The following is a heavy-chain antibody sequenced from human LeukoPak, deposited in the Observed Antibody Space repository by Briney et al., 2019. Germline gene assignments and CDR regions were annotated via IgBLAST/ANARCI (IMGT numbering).Heavy chain of an antibody. V-gene: IGHV4-39*01. Sequence: SETLPLRYTVSGGSISSSSYYWGWIRQPPGKGLEWIGTIYYSGSTFYNPSLKSRVTISVDTSKNQFSLKLSSVTAADTAVYYCARGVAAPGQCYFEYSCRGSLCTLAS. CDR3: ARGVAAPGQCYFEY. D-gene: IGHD6-13*01. J-gene: IGHJ4*01. CDR1: GGSISSSSYY. CDR2: IYYSGST.